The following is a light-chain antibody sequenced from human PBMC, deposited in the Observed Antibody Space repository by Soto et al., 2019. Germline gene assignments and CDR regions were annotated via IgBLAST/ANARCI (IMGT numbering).Light chain of an antibody. CDR3: HQYGSSPQT. Sequence: EIVLTQSPGTLSLSPGDRATLFCSASQSVSSTHLAWYHQKPVQAPRLLIYGASTGASGIPDRFSGSGSGTDFTLTISRLETEDFAVYYCHQYGSSPQTFGQGTKVDIK. CDR2: GAS. CDR1: QSVSSTH. J-gene: IGKJ1*01. V-gene: IGKV3-20*01.